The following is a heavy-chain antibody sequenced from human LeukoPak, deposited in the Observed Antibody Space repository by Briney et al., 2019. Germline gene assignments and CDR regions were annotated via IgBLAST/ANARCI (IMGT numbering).Heavy chain of an antibody. V-gene: IGHV1-18*01. CDR2: ISVYTGST. CDR3: ARDGGRQYVDYAWRFDP. Sequence: ASVKVSCKASGYTFTAHGISWVRQAPGQGLEWMGWISVYTGSTKYAQKFQGRVTMTTDTSTSTAYMELRSLRSDDTAVYFCARDGGRQYVDYAWRFDPWGQGTLVTVSS. CDR1: GYTFTAHG. J-gene: IGHJ5*02. D-gene: IGHD4-17*01.